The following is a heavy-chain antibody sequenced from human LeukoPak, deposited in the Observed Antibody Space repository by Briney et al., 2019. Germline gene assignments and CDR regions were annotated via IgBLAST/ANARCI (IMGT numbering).Heavy chain of an antibody. CDR2: ISAYNGNT. J-gene: IGHJ4*02. CDR1: GYTFTSYG. D-gene: IGHD3-10*01. CDR3: ARDDGFYGSGSYPSGY. Sequence: GASVKVSCKASGYTFTSYGISWVRQAPGQGLEWMGWISAYNGNTNYAQKLQGRVTMTTDTSTSTAYMELRSLRSDDTAVYYCARDDGFYGSGSYPSGYWGQGTLVTVSS. V-gene: IGHV1-18*04.